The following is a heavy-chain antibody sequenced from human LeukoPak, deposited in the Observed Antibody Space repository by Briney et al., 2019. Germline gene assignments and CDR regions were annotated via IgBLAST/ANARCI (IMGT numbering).Heavy chain of an antibody. CDR2: IKQDGSEK. Sequence: GGSLRLSCEGSGFTFSSYWMSWVRQAPGKGLEWVANIKQDGSEKYYVDSVKGRFTISRDNAKNSLYLQMNSLRAGDTAVYYCASGGSYFGYWGQGTLVTVSS. V-gene: IGHV3-7*05. CDR1: GFTFSSYW. J-gene: IGHJ4*02. CDR3: ASGGSYFGY.